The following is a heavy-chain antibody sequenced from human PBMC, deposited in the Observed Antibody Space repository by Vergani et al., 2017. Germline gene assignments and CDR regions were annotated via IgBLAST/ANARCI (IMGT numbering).Heavy chain of an antibody. D-gene: IGHD2-2*01. V-gene: IGHV3-23*01. CDR2: ISGSGGST. J-gene: IGHJ6*02. CDR1: GFTFSSYA. CDR3: AKDRGDIVVVPAAISFVSRDYGMDV. Sequence: EVQLLESGGGLVQPGGSLRLSCAASGFTFSSYAMSWVRQAPGKGLEWVSAISGSGGSTYYADSVKGRFTISRDNSKNTLYLQMNSLRAEDTAVYYCAKDRGDIVVVPAAISFVSRDYGMDVWGQGTTVTVSS.